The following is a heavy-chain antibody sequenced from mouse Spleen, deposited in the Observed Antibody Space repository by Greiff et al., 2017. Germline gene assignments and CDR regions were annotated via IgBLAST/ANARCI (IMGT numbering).Heavy chain of an antibody. J-gene: IGHJ4*01. CDR3: ARHHYYGSSDYAMDY. CDR2: ISSGGSYT. Sequence: EVKLMESGGDLVKPGGSLKLSCAASGFTFSSYGMSWVRQTPDKRLEWVATISSGGSYTYYPDSVKGRFTISRDNAKNTLYLQMSSLKSEDTAMYYCARHHYYGSSDYAMDYWGQGTSVTVSS. CDR1: GFTFSSYG. V-gene: IGHV5-6*01. D-gene: IGHD1-1*01.